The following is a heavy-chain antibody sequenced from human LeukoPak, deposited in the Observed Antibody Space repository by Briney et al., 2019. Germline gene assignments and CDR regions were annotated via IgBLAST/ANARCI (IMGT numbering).Heavy chain of an antibody. D-gene: IGHD2-15*01. CDR3: ARGEVYCSGGGCHGHTLADY. Sequence: GGSLRLSCAGSGFALQRYSLSWVRQAPGNGLEWVSSISSTSAYIYYADSVKGRFTISRDNAKNSVFLQMNSLRADDTAVYYCARGEVYCSGGGCHGHTLADYWAREPWSPSPQ. CDR1: GFALQRYS. CDR2: ISSTSAYI. V-gene: IGHV3-21*01. J-gene: IGHJ4*02.